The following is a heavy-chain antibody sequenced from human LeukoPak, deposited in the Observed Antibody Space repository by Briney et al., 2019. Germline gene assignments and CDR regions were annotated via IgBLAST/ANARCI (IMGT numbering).Heavy chain of an antibody. J-gene: IGHJ4*02. CDR3: VTDWPVW. CDR1: GLSFSNFG. D-gene: IGHD3-16*01. CDR2: ISDKNSNI. Sequence: GGSLRLSSAASGLSFSNFGFHWARQAPGKGLEWVSYISDKNSNIHYADSVKARFTISRDNAKNSLFLQMNSLRAEDTAVYFCVTDWPVWWGQGTLVTVSS. V-gene: IGHV3-48*01.